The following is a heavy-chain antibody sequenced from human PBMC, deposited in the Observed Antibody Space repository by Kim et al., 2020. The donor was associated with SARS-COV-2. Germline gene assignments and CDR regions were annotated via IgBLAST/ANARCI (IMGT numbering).Heavy chain of an antibody. J-gene: IGHJ3*02. CDR3: ARVTGSSSWYDAFDI. D-gene: IGHD6-13*01. Sequence: QKFQGRVTITADESTSTAYMELSSLRSEDTAVYYCARVTGSSSWYDAFDIWGQGTMVTVSS. V-gene: IGHV1-69*01.